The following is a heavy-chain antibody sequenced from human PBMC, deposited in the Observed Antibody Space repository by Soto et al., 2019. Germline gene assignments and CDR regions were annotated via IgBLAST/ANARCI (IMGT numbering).Heavy chain of an antibody. CDR2: IKSKINGGTA. J-gene: IGHJ6*04. CDR3: FRVLVEADYSDYGMVA. V-gene: IGHV3-15*07. D-gene: IGHD1-26*01. Sequence: GGSVRLSCAASGFIFNNAWINWVRQVPGKGLEWVGRIKSKINGGTADYAAPVQGRFAVSRDDSKHLAFLQMNSLKTEDTVVYYCFRVLVEADYSDYGMVAWGKGTT. CDR1: GFIFNNAW.